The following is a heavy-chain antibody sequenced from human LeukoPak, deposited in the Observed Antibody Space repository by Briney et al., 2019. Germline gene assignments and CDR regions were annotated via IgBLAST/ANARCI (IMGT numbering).Heavy chain of an antibody. J-gene: IGHJ4*02. CDR3: ARVRVSSGYYPTPYYFDY. CDR2: INHSGST. V-gene: IGHV4-34*01. Sequence: PSETLSLTCAVYGGSFSGYYWSWIRQPPGKGLEWIGEINHSGSTNYNPSLKSRVTISVDTSKNQFSLKLSSVTAADTAVYYCARVRVSSGYYPTPYYFDYWGQGTLVTVSS. CDR1: GGSFSGYY. D-gene: IGHD3-22*01.